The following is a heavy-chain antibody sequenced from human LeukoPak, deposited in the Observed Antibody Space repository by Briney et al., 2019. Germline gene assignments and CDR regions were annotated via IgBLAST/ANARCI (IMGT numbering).Heavy chain of an antibody. D-gene: IGHD1-26*01. CDR1: GGSSSSYY. J-gene: IGHJ3*02. CDR2: IYYSGST. V-gene: IGHV4-59*01. CDR3: ARELVGATTKDAFDI. Sequence: PSETLSLTCTVSGGSSSSYYWSWIRQPPGKGLEWIGYIYYSGSTNYNPSLKSRVTISVDTSKNQFSLKLSSVTAADTAVYYCARELVGATTKDAFDIWGQGTMVTVSS.